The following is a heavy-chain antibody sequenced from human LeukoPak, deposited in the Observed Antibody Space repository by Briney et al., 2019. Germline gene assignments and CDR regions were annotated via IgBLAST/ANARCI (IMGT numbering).Heavy chain of an antibody. CDR3: ARGVDTMIVVVSHPGFWYFDL. CDR1: GGSIRSSYYY. V-gene: IGHV4-39*01. Sequence: NPSETLSLTCTVSGGSIRSSYYYWGWIRQPPGKGLEWIGSIYDSGSTYYNPSLKSRVTISVDTSKNQFSLKLNSVTAADTAVYYCARGVDTMIVVVSHPGFWYFDLWGRGTLVTVSS. J-gene: IGHJ2*01. CDR2: IYDSGST. D-gene: IGHD3-22*01.